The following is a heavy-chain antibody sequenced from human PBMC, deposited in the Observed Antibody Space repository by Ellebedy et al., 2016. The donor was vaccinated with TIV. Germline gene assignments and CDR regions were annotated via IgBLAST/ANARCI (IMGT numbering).Heavy chain of an antibody. CDR2: IYYSGST. CDR3: ARVAVVVYGMDV. Sequence: GSLRLSCAASGFTFSNAWMSWVRQPPGKGLEWIGYIYYSGSTNYNPSLKSRVTISVDTSKNQFSLKLNSVTAADTAVYYCARVAVVVYGMDVWGQGTTVTVSS. V-gene: IGHV4-59*01. J-gene: IGHJ6*02. D-gene: IGHD6-19*01. CDR1: GFTFSNAW.